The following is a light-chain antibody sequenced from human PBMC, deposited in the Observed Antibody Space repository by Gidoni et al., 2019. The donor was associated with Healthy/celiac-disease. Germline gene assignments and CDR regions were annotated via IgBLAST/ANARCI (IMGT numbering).Light chain of an antibody. Sequence: QSALTQPPSASGSPGQSVTISCTGTSSDVGRYNYVSWYQQHPGKAPKPMIYEVSKRPSGVPDRFSGSKSGNTASLTVSGLQAEDEADYYCSSYAGSNNLVFGGGTKLTVL. J-gene: IGLJ2*01. CDR1: SSDVGRYNY. CDR2: EVS. V-gene: IGLV2-8*01. CDR3: SSYAGSNNLV.